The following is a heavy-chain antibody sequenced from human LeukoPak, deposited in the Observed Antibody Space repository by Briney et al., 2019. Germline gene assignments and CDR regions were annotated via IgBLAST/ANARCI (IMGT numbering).Heavy chain of an antibody. V-gene: IGHV3-74*01. Sequence: GGSLRLSCAASGFTFSSHWMHWVRQAPREGLVWVSRVNGPGDWTHYADSVRGRFIISRDNAENTISLQMNNLRAEDTAVYFCAREVFEGQRQSDAFDVWGQGTMVTVSS. J-gene: IGHJ3*01. CDR3: AREVFEGQRQSDAFDV. CDR1: GFTFSSHW. D-gene: IGHD6-25*01. CDR2: VNGPGDWT.